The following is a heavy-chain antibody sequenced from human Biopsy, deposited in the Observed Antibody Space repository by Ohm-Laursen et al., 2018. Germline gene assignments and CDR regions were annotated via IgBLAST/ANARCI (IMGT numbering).Heavy chain of an antibody. D-gene: IGHD4/OR15-4a*01. Sequence: GTLSLTCTVSGGSISSYYWNWIRQPAGGGLEYIGRLYTTGSTNYNPSLRSRVTMSADTSKNQFSPNLRSVTAADTAVYFCARSIDYGNSYFQYWGQGILVTVSS. CDR3: ARSIDYGNSYFQY. CDR2: LYTTGST. J-gene: IGHJ1*01. V-gene: IGHV4-4*07. CDR1: GGSISSYY.